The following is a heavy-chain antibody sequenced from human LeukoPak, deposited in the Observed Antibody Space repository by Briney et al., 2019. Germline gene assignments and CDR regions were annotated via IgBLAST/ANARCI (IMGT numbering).Heavy chain of an antibody. J-gene: IGHJ5*02. V-gene: IGHV1-18*04. CDR2: IGVYNNNT. CDR3: ARDLMIYGSGSYMWFDP. Sequence: AAVKVSFKASGYTFTMYGFSWVRQAPGQGGEWVGWIGVYNNNTNYEEKFQGTVTMTTDTSTSTAYMELRSLRFDDTAVYYCARDLMIYGSGSYMWFDPWGQGTLVTVSS. D-gene: IGHD3-10*01. CDR1: GYTFTMYG.